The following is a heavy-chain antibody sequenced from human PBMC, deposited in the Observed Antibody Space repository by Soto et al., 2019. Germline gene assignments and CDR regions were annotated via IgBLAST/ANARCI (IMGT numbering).Heavy chain of an antibody. V-gene: IGHV4-39*01. CDR1: GGSISSSSYY. D-gene: IGHD2-8*01. J-gene: IGHJ5*02. CDR2: IYYSGST. Sequence: LSLTCTVSGGSISSSSYYWGWIRQPPGKGLEWIGSIYYSGSTYYNPSLKSRVTISVDTSKNQFSLKLSSVTAADTAVHYCARHFHPHDCTNGVCYENWFDTWGQGTLVTVSS. CDR3: ARHFHPHDCTNGVCYENWFDT.